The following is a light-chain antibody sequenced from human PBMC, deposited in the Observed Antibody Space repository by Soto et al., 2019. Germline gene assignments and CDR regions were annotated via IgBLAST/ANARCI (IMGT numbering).Light chain of an antibody. Sequence: DIQMTQSPSTLSASVGDRVTITCRASQSVNSWLAWYQQKPGKAPKLLIFKASSLESGVPSRFSGSGSGTEFTLTISSLQPEDFATYYCQQSYSTPRTFGQGTKVDIK. CDR2: KAS. J-gene: IGKJ1*01. CDR3: QQSYSTPRT. V-gene: IGKV1-5*03. CDR1: QSVNSW.